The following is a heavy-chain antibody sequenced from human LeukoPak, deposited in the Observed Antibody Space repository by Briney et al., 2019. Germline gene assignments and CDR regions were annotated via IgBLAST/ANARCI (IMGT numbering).Heavy chain of an antibody. CDR2: IYSTGST. D-gene: IGHD6-6*01. J-gene: IGHJ4*02. CDR3: ARDGGSSSYDY. Sequence: KTSETLSLTCTVSDGSISSFYGTWIRQPAGKGLEWIGRIYSTGSTHYNPSLKSRVTMSVDTSKNQFSLKLSSMTAADTAVYYCARDGGSSSYDYWGQGTLVTVSS. CDR1: DGSISSFY. V-gene: IGHV4-4*07.